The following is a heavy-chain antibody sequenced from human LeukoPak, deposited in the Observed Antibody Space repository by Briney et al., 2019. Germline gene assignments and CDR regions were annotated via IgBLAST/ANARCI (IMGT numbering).Heavy chain of an antibody. CDR3: ARDFVAAGTWAHPPPFDP. CDR1: GGSISSSSYY. V-gene: IGHV4-39*07. D-gene: IGHD6-13*01. CDR2: IYYSGST. J-gene: IGHJ5*02. Sequence: SSETLSLTCTVSGGSISSSSYYWGWIRQPPGKGLEWIGSIYYSGSTYYNPSLKSRVTISVDTSKNQFSLKLSSVTAADTAVYYCARDFVAAGTWAHPPPFDPWGQGTLVTVSS.